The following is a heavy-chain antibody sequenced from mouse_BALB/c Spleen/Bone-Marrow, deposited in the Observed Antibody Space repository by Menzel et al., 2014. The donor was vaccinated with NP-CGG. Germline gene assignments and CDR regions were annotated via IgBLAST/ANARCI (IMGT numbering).Heavy chain of an antibody. CDR1: GYTFTSYW. V-gene: IGHV1-87*01. Sequence: SGAELARPGASVKLSCKASGYTFTSYWMQWVKQRPGQGLEWIGAIYPGDGDTRYTQKFKGKATLTADKSSSTAYMQLSSLASEDSAVYYCARSGNYWYFDVWGAGTTVTVPS. J-gene: IGHJ1*01. CDR2: IYPGDGDT. D-gene: IGHD2-1*01. CDR3: ARSGNYWYFDV.